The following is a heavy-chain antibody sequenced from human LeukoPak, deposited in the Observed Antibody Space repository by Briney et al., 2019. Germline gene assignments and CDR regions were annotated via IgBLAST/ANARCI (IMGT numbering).Heavy chain of an antibody. J-gene: IGHJ4*02. V-gene: IGHV4-59*01. CDR3: ARAISSWYMDFDY. CDR1: GGSISSYY. Sequence: SETLSLTCTVSGGSISSYYWSWIRQPPGKGLEWIGYIYYSGSTNYNPSLKSRVTISVDTSKNQFSLKLSSVTAADTAVYYCARAISSWYMDFDYWGQGTLVTVSS. CDR2: IYYSGST. D-gene: IGHD6-13*01.